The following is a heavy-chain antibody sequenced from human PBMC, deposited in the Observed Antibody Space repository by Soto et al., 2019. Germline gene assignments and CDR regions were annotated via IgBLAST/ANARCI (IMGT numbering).Heavy chain of an antibody. CDR1: GFTFSNYA. CDR2: ISSSGGDT. D-gene: IGHD1-1*01. Sequence: GGSLRLSCAASGFTFSNYAMSWVRQAPGKGLEWVSGISSSGGDTPYADSVKGRFIISRDNSKNTLYLQMNNLRTEDTAVYFCAMKEPGKCPFDYWGQGTLVTVSS. CDR3: AMKEPGKCPFDY. J-gene: IGHJ4*02. V-gene: IGHV3-23*01.